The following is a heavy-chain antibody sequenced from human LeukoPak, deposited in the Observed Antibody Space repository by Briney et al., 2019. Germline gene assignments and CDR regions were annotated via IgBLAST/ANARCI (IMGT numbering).Heavy chain of an antibody. D-gene: IGHD1-26*01. J-gene: IGHJ4*02. Sequence: PGGSLRLSCEAPGFTFSSIAMSWVRQAPDKGLEWVSTISGSGGGTYYADSVKGRFTISRDDSKNTLYLQMNSLRADDTAVYYCAKDLGRYRNNFFDYWGQGNLVTVSS. CDR1: GFTFSSIA. CDR3: AKDLGRYRNNFFDY. V-gene: IGHV3-23*01. CDR2: ISGSGGGT.